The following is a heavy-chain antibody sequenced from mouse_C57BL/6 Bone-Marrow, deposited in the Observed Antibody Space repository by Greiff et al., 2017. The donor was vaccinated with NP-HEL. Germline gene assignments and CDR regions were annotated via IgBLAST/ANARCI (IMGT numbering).Heavy chain of an antibody. CDR2: ISNLAYSI. Sequence: EVQVEESGGGLVQPGGSLKLSCAASGFTFSDYGMAWVRQAPRKGPEWVAFISNLAYSIYYADTVTGRFTISRENAKNTLYLEMSSLRSEDTAMYYCARHSSPWYYAMDYWGQGTSVTVSS. CDR1: GFTFSDYG. D-gene: IGHD1-1*01. CDR3: ARHSSPWYYAMDY. V-gene: IGHV5-15*04. J-gene: IGHJ4*01.